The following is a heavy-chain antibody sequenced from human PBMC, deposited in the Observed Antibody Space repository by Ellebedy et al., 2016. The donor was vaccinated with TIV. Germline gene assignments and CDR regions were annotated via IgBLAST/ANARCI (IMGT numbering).Heavy chain of an antibody. J-gene: IGHJ4*02. V-gene: IGHV4-34*01. D-gene: IGHD1-14*01. CDR2: INHSGST. CDR1: GGSFSGYY. CDR3: ARGLSATADY. Sequence: SQTLSLTXXVYGGSFSGYYWSWIRQPPGKGLEWIGEINHSGSTNYNPSLKSRVTISVDTSKNQFSLKLSSVTAADTAVYYCARGLSATADYWGQGTLVTVSS.